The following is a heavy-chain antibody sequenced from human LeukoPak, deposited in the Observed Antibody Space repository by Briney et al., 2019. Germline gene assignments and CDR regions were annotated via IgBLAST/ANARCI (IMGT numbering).Heavy chain of an antibody. CDR1: GYTFTGYY. J-gene: IGHJ4*02. D-gene: IGHD3-9*01. CDR3: ARLTYYDILTGEPADY. CDR2: INPNSGGT. V-gene: IGHV1-2*02. Sequence: EASVKVSCKASGYTFTGYYMHWVRQAPGQGLEWMGWINPNSGGTNYAQKFQGRVTMTRDTSISTAYMELSRLRSDDTAVYYCARLTYYDILTGEPADYWGREPWSPSPQ.